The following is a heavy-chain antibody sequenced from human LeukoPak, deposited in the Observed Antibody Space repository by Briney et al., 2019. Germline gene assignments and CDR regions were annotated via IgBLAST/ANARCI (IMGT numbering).Heavy chain of an antibody. D-gene: IGHD4-17*01. V-gene: IGHV5-51*01. J-gene: IGHJ4*02. CDR3: ARHVSWGYGDYVDC. Sequence: GESLMISCKGSGYSFSSYWIGWVLRMPGKGLEWMGIIFTGDSNTRYSPSFQGQVTISADKSITTTYLQWSSLKASDTDMYYCARHVSWGYGDYVDCWGQGILVTVSS. CDR2: IFTGDSNT. CDR1: GYSFSSYW.